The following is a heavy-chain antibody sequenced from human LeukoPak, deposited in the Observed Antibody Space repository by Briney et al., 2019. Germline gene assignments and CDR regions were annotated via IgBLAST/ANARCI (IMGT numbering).Heavy chain of an antibody. CDR3: AREDYGGNSEYFQH. V-gene: IGHV4-34*01. Sequence: PSETLSLTCAVYGGSFSGYYWSWIRQPPGKGLEWIGEINHSGSANYNPSLKSRVTISVNTSKNQFSLRQSSVTAADTAVYYCAREDYGGNSEYFQHWGQGTLVTVSS. D-gene: IGHD4-23*01. CDR2: INHSGSA. J-gene: IGHJ1*01. CDR1: GGSFSGYY.